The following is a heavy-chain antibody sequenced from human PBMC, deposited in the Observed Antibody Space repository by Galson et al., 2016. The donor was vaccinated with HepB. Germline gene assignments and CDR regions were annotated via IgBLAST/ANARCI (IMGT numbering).Heavy chain of an antibody. V-gene: IGHV1-69*06. Sequence: SVKVSCKASGGSFSSNAISWVRRAPGQGLEWMGDIIPIFGAVHYAQRFQGRVTIGADKSTSTAYMEMSSLSSEDTAIYYCARDRRGGSSLYERGLDVWGQGTTVTVSS. J-gene: IGHJ6*02. CDR3: ARDRRGGSSLYERGLDV. CDR2: IIPIFGAV. CDR1: GGSFSSNA. D-gene: IGHD2-15*01.